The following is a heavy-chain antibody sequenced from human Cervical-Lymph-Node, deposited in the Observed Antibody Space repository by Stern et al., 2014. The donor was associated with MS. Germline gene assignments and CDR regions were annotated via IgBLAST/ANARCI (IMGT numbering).Heavy chain of an antibody. Sequence: QVTLKESGPTLVKPTQTLTLTCTFSGFSLSTSGMGVGWIRQPPGKALEWLALIYWDDDKRYSPSLKSRLTITKTTSKNQVVLTMTNMDPVDTATYYCAHRPPRRIAVADDAFDIWGQGTMVTVSS. CDR2: IYWDDDK. CDR1: GFSLSTSGMG. V-gene: IGHV2-5*02. D-gene: IGHD6-19*01. J-gene: IGHJ3*02. CDR3: AHRPPRRIAVADDAFDI.